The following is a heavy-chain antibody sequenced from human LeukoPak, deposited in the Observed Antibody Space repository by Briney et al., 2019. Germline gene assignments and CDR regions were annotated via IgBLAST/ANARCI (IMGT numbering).Heavy chain of an antibody. Sequence: GGSLRLSCAVSGFTFDDHGMSWVRQAPGKGLEWVSGINWNGGSTGYADSVKGRFTISRDNSKNTLYLQMNSLRAEDTAVYYCAKAQDIVVVVAASPDYWGQGTLVTVSS. J-gene: IGHJ4*02. CDR2: INWNGGST. CDR3: AKAQDIVVVVAASPDY. V-gene: IGHV3-20*04. D-gene: IGHD2-15*01. CDR1: GFTFDDHG.